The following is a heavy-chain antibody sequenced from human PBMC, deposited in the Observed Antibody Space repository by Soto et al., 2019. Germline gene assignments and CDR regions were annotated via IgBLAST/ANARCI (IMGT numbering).Heavy chain of an antibody. CDR3: ARFPLWSNTYYFDY. J-gene: IGHJ4*02. V-gene: IGHV4-34*01. CDR2: ISHSGST. D-gene: IGHD3-10*01. Sequence: SETLSLTCGVYGGSFSGYYWSWIRQPPEKGLEWIGEISHSGSTNYNPSLKSRVTISIDTSKSQFSLKLSSVTAADTAVYYCARFPLWSNTYYFDYWGQGPLVTVSS. CDR1: GGSFSGYY.